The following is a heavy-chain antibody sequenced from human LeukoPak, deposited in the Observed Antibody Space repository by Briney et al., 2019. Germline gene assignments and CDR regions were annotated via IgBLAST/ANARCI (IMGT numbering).Heavy chain of an antibody. J-gene: IGHJ6*02. D-gene: IGHD1-14*01. CDR3: ASRIGRYNYYFGMDV. V-gene: IGHV4-34*01. CDR2: INESGST. Sequence: SETLSLTCTVYGGPFSHYYWAWIRQPPGMGLEWIGEINESGSTNYDPSLKCRVTISVDMSKNQLSLKLTSVSAADTAVYYCASRIGRYNYYFGMDVWGQGTTVTVSS. CDR1: GGPFSHYY.